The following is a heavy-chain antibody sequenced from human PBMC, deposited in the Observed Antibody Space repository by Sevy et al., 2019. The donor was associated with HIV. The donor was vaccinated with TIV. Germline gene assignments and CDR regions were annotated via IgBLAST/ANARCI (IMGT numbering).Heavy chain of an antibody. CDR2: ISGSGGST. D-gene: IGHD1-20*01. CDR1: GLTFSSYA. J-gene: IGHJ6*03. V-gene: IGHV3-23*01. CDR3: AKDGYKPSVGDENYYYYYMDV. Sequence: GGSLRLSCAASGLTFSSYAMSWVRQAPGKGLEWVSAISGSGGSTYYAYSVKGRFTISRDNSKNTLYLQMNSLRAEDTAVYYCAKDGYKPSVGDENYYYYYMDVWGKGTTVTVSS.